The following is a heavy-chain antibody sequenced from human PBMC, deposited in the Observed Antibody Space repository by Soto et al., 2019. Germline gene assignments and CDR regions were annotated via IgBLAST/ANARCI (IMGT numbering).Heavy chain of an antibody. CDR2: INHSGST. CDR1: GGSFSGYY. J-gene: IGHJ1*01. V-gene: IGHV4-34*01. CDR3: AGDKVRAMVRGVTVGFQH. Sequence: QVQLQQWGAGLLKPSETLSLTCAVYGGSFSGYYWSWIRQPPGKGLEWIGEINHSGSTNYNPSLRSRATQSVAXXKXQXPLALSSVTAADTACYYCAGDKVRAMVRGVTVGFQHWGQGTLVTVSS. D-gene: IGHD3-10*01.